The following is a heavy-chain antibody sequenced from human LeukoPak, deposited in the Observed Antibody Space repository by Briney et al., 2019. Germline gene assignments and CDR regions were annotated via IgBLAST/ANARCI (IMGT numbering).Heavy chain of an antibody. Sequence: PGGSLRLSCAASGFTFDDYAMHWVRQAPGKGLEWVSLISWDGGSTYYADSVKGRFTISRDNTKNSLYLQMNSLRAEDTAVYYCAREPRSRSHNFDYWGQGTLVTVSS. V-gene: IGHV3-43D*03. CDR2: ISWDGGST. CDR1: GFTFDDYA. D-gene: IGHD3-10*01. J-gene: IGHJ4*02. CDR3: AREPRSRSHNFDY.